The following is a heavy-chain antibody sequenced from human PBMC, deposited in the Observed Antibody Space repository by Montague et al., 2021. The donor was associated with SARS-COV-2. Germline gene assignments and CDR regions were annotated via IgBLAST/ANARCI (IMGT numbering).Heavy chain of an antibody. D-gene: IGHD3-3*01. CDR3: TKGGRNFYELDGFDP. CDR1: GFTFSSYA. Sequence: SLRLSCAASGFTFSSYAMYWVRQAPGKGLEWVAVISYDGSNKYYADSVKGRFTISRDNSKNTLYLQMNSLRAEDTAVYSCTKGGRNFYELDGFDPWGQGTPVTGSS. J-gene: IGHJ5*02. V-gene: IGHV3-30-3*01. CDR2: ISYDGSNK.